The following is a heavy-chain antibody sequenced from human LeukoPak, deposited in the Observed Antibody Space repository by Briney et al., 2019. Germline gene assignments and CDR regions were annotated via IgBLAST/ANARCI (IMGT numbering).Heavy chain of an antibody. CDR3: TTNYDFWSGYYKL. V-gene: IGHV3-23*01. CDR1: GFTFSSYA. D-gene: IGHD3-3*01. J-gene: IGHJ4*02. Sequence: GGSLRLSCAASGFTFSSYAMSWVRQAPGKGLEWVSAISGSGDSTFYADSVKGRFTISRDNSKNTLYLQMNSLKTEDTAVYYCTTNYDFWSGYYKLWGQGTLVTVSS. CDR2: ISGSGDST.